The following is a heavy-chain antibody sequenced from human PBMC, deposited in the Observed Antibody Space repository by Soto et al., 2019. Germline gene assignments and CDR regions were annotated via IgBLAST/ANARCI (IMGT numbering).Heavy chain of an antibody. D-gene: IGHD2-2*01. J-gene: IGHJ5*02. CDR2: INPSGGST. V-gene: IGHV1-46*01. Sequence: ASVKVACKASGYTFTSYYMHWVRQAPGQGLEWMGIINPSGGSTSYAQKFQGRVTMTRDTSTSTVYMEPSSLRSEDTAVYYCARETSTSLGWKINWFDPWGQGTLDTVSS. CDR3: ARETSTSLGWKINWFDP. CDR1: GYTFTSYY.